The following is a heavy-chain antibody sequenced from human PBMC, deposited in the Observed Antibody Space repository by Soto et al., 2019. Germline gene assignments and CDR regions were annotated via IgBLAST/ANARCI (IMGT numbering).Heavy chain of an antibody. Sequence: QVQLQESGPGLLKPSETLSLTCTVSGGSISSYFYIWVRQPPGKGLEWIGSVYYTGTTDYNPSPKRRDTITVDSTTPHLSLKQRAVTAAHTVAYCCARDLAAVPRAVDYWGRGTVVTVSS. V-gene: IGHV4-59*01. CDR1: GGSISSYF. D-gene: IGHD2-15*01. CDR3: ARDLAAVPRAVDY. CDR2: VYYTGTT. J-gene: IGHJ4*02.